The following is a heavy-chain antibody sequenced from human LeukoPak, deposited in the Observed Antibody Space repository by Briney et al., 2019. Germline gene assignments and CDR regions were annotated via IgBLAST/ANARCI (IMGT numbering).Heavy chain of an antibody. Sequence: SETLSLTCTVSGGSISSYYWSWIRQPPGKGLEWIGYIYYSGSINYSPSLTSRVAMSVDTSKNQFSLKLRSVTAADTAVYYCARSDGYSTNFDYWGQGTLVTVSS. D-gene: IGHD5-24*01. CDR3: ARSDGYSTNFDY. CDR2: IYYSGSI. V-gene: IGHV4-59*01. J-gene: IGHJ4*02. CDR1: GGSISSYY.